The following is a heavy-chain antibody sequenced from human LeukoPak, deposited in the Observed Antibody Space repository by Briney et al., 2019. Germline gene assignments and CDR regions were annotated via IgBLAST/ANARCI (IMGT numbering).Heavy chain of an antibody. CDR2: IKSKYDGETT. CDR3: TTDWGLPNCGGDCYLP. CDR1: GFTFMNAW. Sequence: GGSLRLSCAASGFTFMNAWMSWVRQAPGKGLEWVGRIKSKYDGETTDYAAPVKGRFTISRDDLDKMVYLQMDSLKTEDTAMYYCTTDWGLPNCGGDCYLPWGQGTLVTVSS. J-gene: IGHJ5*02. V-gene: IGHV3-15*01. D-gene: IGHD2-21*02.